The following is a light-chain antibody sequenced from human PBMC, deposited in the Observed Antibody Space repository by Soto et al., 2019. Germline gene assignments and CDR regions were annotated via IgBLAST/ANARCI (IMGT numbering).Light chain of an antibody. CDR3: QQYNNWPR. CDR1: RSVSSY. V-gene: IGKV3-11*01. CDR2: GAS. J-gene: IGKJ5*01. Sequence: EIVLTQSPATLSLSPGESATLSCRATRSVSSYLAWYQQKPGQAPRLLIYGASSRATGIPDRFSGSGSGTDFTLTISRLEPEDFAVYYCQQYNNWPRFGQGTRLEIK.